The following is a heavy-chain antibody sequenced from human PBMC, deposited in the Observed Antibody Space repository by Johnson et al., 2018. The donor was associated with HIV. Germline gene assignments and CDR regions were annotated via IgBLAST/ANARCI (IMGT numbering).Heavy chain of an antibody. CDR2: TRYDGSNK. Sequence: QVQLVESGGGLVQPGGSLRLSCAASGFTFSSYGMHWVRQAPGKGLEWVAFTRYDGSNKYYADSVKGRFTISRDNSKNTLYLQMNSLRAEDTAVYYCARDPRSSSWYYYSNDAFDIWGQGTMVTVSS. CDR1: GFTFSSYG. D-gene: IGHD6-13*01. V-gene: IGHV3-30*02. CDR3: ARDPRSSSWYYYSNDAFDI. J-gene: IGHJ3*02.